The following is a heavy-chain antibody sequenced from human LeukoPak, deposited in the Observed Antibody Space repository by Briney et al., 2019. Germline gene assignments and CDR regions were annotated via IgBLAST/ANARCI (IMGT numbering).Heavy chain of an antibody. Sequence: SETLSLTCTVSGGSISSSSYYWGWIRQPPGKGLEWIGSIYYSGSTYYNPSLKSRVTISVDTSKNQFPLKLSSVTAADTAVYYCANLRRITMVRGVINGPIDYWGQGTLVTVSS. D-gene: IGHD3-10*01. J-gene: IGHJ4*02. CDR2: IYYSGST. CDR3: ANLRRITMVRGVINGPIDY. V-gene: IGHV4-39*01. CDR1: GGSISSSSYY.